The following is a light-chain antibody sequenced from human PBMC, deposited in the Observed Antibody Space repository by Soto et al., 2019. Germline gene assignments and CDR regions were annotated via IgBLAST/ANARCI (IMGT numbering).Light chain of an antibody. CDR1: QSVSSTY. CDR3: QQYGRSPPFT. Sequence: EIVLTQSPGTLSLSPGERATLSCRASQSVSSTYIAWYQQNPGQAPRLLIYGASGRATGIPDRFSGSGSGTAFTLTISRLEPEDFAVYFCQQYGRSPPFTFGQGTKVEIK. CDR2: GAS. V-gene: IGKV3-20*01. J-gene: IGKJ2*01.